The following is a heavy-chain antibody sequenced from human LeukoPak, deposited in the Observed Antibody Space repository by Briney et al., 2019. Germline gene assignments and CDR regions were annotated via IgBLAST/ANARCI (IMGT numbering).Heavy chain of an antibody. V-gene: IGHV4-61*02. D-gene: IGHD6-13*01. CDR2: IYTSGST. CDR3: ARTTYSSSTLES. Sequence: PSETLSLTCTVSGGSISSGSYYWSWIRQPAGKGLEWIGRIYTSGSTNYNPSLKSRVTISVDTSKNQFSLKLSSVTAADTAVYYCARTTYSSSTLESWGQGTLVTVSS. CDR1: GGSISSGSYY. J-gene: IGHJ5*02.